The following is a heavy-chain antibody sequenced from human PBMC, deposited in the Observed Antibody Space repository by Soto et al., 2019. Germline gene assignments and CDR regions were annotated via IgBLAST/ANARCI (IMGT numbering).Heavy chain of an antibody. V-gene: IGHV3-23*01. D-gene: IGHD3-10*01. Sequence: EVQLLESGGGLVQPGGSLRLSCAASGFTFTNYAMNWVRQAPGKGLEWVSSISGSGTTTYYADSVQGRFTISRDNSRHTLYLEMNSLRAEDTAVYYCARDLFLHGYYGLGNYYALDYWGQGTLVPVSS. CDR3: ARDLFLHGYYGLGNYYALDY. CDR2: ISGSGTTT. J-gene: IGHJ4*02. CDR1: GFTFTNYA.